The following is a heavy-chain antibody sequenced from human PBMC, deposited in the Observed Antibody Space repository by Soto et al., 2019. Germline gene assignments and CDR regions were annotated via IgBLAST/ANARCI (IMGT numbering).Heavy chain of an antibody. J-gene: IGHJ5*02. CDR3: AKGGSSSARYFDT. D-gene: IGHD6-6*01. CDR1: GFTFSGYG. Sequence: QVQLVESGGGVVQPGRSLRLSCAASGFTFSGYGMHWVRQAPGKGLEWVAVISFEGSKKYYANSVEGRFTISRDNSKNTLFLQMNSLSAEDTAVYYCAKGGSSSARYFDTWGQGTLVTVSS. CDR2: ISFEGSKK. V-gene: IGHV3-30*18.